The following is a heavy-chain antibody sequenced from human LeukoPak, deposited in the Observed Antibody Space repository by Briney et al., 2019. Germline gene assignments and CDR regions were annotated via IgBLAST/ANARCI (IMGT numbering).Heavy chain of an antibody. D-gene: IGHD2-15*01. Sequence: PSETLSLTCSVSDYSISSGFYWGWIRQSPGKGLEWIGCIYHSGSTYYSPSFKSRVTMSVDTSKNQFSLKLSSVTAADTAVYYCAHSVAAGTFDYWGQGTLVTVSS. CDR2: IYHSGST. V-gene: IGHV4-38-2*02. J-gene: IGHJ4*02. CDR3: AHSVAAGTFDY. CDR1: DYSISSGFY.